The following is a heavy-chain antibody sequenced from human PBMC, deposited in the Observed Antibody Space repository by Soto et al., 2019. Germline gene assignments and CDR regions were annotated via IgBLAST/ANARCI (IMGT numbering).Heavy chain of an antibody. V-gene: IGHV3-15*07. D-gene: IGHD1-26*01. J-gene: IGHJ4*01. CDR3: TRDSYSSIIIVRFDY. Sequence: EVQLVESGGGLVQPGGSLRLSCAASGFTFSNAWMNWVRQAPGKGLEWVGRIKSKTNSGKTDYAEAVKGTFAISRDDANNMVYLQMKSQKIEDTAVYYCTRDSYSSIIIVRFDYWGHGTLVTVSS. CDR2: IKSKTNSGKT. CDR1: GFTFSNAW.